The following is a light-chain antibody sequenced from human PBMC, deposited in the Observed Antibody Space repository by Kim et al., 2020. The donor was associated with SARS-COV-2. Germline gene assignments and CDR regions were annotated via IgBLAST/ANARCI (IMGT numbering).Light chain of an antibody. CDR1: QSLSGY. CDR3: QHRSNWHT. Sequence: IVLTQSPATLSLSPGDRAVLSCRARQSLSGYLAWYQQRRGQAPRLLIYDVSTRAAGVPARFSGSGSGTDFILTISSLEPEDFAVYYCQHRSNWHTFGQGTKLEI. V-gene: IGKV3-11*01. CDR2: DVS. J-gene: IGKJ2*01.